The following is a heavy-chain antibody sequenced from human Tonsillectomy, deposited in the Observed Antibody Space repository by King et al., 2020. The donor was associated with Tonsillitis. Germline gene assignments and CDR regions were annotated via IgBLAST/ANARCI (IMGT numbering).Heavy chain of an antibody. Sequence: QLVQSGAEVKKPGASVKVSCKASGYTFTGYYMHWVRQAPGQGLEWMGWINPNSGGTNYAQKFQGRVTMTTDTSISTAYMERSRLRSDDTAVYYCARADDFWSGYYGYWGQGTLVTVSS. D-gene: IGHD3-3*01. J-gene: IGHJ4*02. CDR1: GYTFTGYY. CDR2: INPNSGGT. V-gene: IGHV1-2*02. CDR3: ARADDFWSGYYGY.